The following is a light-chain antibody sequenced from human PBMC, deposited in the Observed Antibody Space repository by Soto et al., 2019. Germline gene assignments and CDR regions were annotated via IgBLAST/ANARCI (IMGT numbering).Light chain of an antibody. J-gene: IGKJ1*01. CDR3: RQYYSYPRT. Sequence: AIRMTQSPSSFSASTGDRVTITCRASQGISSYLAWYQQKPGKAPKLLIYGASTLQSGVPSRFSGSGSGTDFTLTISRLQSEDFATYYCRQYYSYPRTFGQGTKVEIK. CDR1: QGISSY. CDR2: GAS. V-gene: IGKV1-8*01.